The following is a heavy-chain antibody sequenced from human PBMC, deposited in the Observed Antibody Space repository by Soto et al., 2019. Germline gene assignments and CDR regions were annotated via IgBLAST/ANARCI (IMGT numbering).Heavy chain of an antibody. J-gene: IGHJ4*02. D-gene: IGHD3-10*01. Sequence: QVQLMQSGPEVRKPGASVKVSCKASGYTLTRYGLTWVRQAPGHGLERMGWISSHSANTNYAQNLQGRVTISIDTSTTTAYMELRSLRSDATAIYYCASGREGVSGSYFDYWGQGTLVTVSS. CDR3: ASGREGVSGSYFDY. V-gene: IGHV1-18*01. CDR1: GYTLTRYG. CDR2: ISSHSANT.